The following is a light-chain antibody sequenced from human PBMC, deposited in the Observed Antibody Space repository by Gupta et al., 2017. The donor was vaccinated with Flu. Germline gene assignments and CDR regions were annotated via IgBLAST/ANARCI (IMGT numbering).Light chain of an antibody. CDR1: QSVSSW. Sequence: DTQMTQSPSTLSAPIGDRVTITCRASQSVSSWLAWYQQKPGKAPNLLIYKASNLESGVPPRFAGSGSGTDFTLTISSLQPEDFATYYCQQYRIYPFTFGQGTKLEIK. CDR2: KAS. CDR3: QQYRIYPFT. V-gene: IGKV1-5*03. J-gene: IGKJ2*01.